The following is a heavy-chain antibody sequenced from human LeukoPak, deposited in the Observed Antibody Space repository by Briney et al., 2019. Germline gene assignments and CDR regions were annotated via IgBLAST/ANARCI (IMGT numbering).Heavy chain of an antibody. J-gene: IGHJ4*02. D-gene: IGHD3-22*01. CDR1: GYTFTGYY. Sequence: ASVKVSCKASGYTFTGYYMHWVRQAPGQGLEWMGWINPNSGGTNYGQKFQGRVTMTRDTSISTAYMELSRLRSDDTAVYYCAATTYYYDSSGYSPFDYWGQGTLVTVSS. V-gene: IGHV1-2*02. CDR2: INPNSGGT. CDR3: AATTYYYDSSGYSPFDY.